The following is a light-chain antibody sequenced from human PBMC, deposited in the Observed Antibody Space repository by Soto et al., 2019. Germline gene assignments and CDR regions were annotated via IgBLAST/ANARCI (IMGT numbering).Light chain of an antibody. CDR3: MQGTHWHIFT. V-gene: IGKV2-30*01. CDR1: QSLVYSDGNTY. Sequence: DVVMTQSPLSLPVTLGQPASISCRSSQSLVYSDGNTYLNWFQQRPGQSPRRLIYKVSNRDSGVPDRFSGSGSGTDFTLKISRVEAEDVGVYYCMQGTHWHIFTFGPGTKVDIK. CDR2: KVS. J-gene: IGKJ3*01.